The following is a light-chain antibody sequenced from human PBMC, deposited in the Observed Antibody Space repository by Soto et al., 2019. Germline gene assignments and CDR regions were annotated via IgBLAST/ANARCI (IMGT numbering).Light chain of an antibody. Sequence: QSVLTQPPSASGTPGQRVTISCSGSSSNIGSNTVKWYQQLPGTAPTLLIYSNDQRPSGVPDRVSGSRSGTSASLAISGLQSEDEADYYCAAWDDSLNGYVFGLGTKVTVL. J-gene: IGLJ1*01. V-gene: IGLV1-44*01. CDR2: SND. CDR1: SSNIGSNT. CDR3: AAWDDSLNGYV.